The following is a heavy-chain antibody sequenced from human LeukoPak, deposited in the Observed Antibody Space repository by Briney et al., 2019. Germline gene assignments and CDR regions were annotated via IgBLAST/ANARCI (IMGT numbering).Heavy chain of an antibody. CDR3: ATLMRGPTGYSGYGGEDY. J-gene: IGHJ4*02. CDR1: GFTFSNYA. D-gene: IGHD5-12*01. Sequence: RGGSLRLSCAASGFTFSNYAMTWVRQAQGKGLQWVSAITGSGGSTSYADSVKGRFAISRDNSKNTLYLQMNSLRAEDTAVYYCATLMRGPTGYSGYGGEDYWGQGTLVTVSS. CDR2: ITGSGGST. V-gene: IGHV3-23*01.